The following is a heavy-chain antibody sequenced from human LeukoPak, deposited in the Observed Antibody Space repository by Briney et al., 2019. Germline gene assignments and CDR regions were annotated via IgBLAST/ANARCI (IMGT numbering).Heavy chain of an antibody. V-gene: IGHV3-74*01. D-gene: IGHD5-12*01. CDR3: TRAAYYNGYDY. CDR2: INTDGSST. J-gene: IGHJ4*02. Sequence: GGSLRLSCAASGFTFSSYWMHWVRQAPGKGLVWVSRINTDGSSTSYADSVKGRFTISRDNAKNTLYLQMNSLRVEDTAVYYCTRAAYYNGYDYWGQGTLVTVSS. CDR1: GFTFSSYW.